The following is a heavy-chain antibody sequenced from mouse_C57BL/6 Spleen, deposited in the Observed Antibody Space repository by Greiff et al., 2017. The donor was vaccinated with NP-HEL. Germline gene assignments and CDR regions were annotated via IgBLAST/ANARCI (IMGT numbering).Heavy chain of an antibody. V-gene: IGHV1-54*01. CDR3: ARRSQFTY. Sequence: QVQLQQSGAELVRPGTSVKVSCKASGYAFTNYLIEWVKQRPGQGLEWIGVINPGSGGTNYNEKFKGKATLTADKSSSTAYMQLSSLTSEDSAVYFCARRSQFTYWGQGTTLTVSS. CDR1: GYAFTNYL. J-gene: IGHJ2*01. CDR2: INPGSGGT.